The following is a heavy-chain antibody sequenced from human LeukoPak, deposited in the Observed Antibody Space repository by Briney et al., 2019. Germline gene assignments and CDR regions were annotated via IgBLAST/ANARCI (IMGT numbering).Heavy chain of an antibody. CDR3: APGSMTYDY. Sequence: ASVKVSRKASGYTFTDYSMHWVRQAPGQGLEWMGWINPETGGTNYAQKFQGRVTMTSDTSITTAYLELSSLRSDDTAVYFCAPGSMTYDYWGQGTLVTVSS. V-gene: IGHV1-2*02. CDR1: GYTFTDYS. J-gene: IGHJ4*02. CDR2: INPETGGT. D-gene: IGHD3-10*01.